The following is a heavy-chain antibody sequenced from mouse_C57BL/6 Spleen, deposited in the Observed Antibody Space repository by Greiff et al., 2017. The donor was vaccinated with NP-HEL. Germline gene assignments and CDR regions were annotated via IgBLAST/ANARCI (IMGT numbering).Heavy chain of an antibody. CDR1: GYAFSSSW. J-gene: IGHJ4*01. CDR3: ARGRSMDY. Sequence: QVTLKVSGPELVKPGASVKISCKASGYAFSSSWMNWVKQRPGKGLEWIGRIYPGDGDTNYNGKFKGKATLTADKSSSTAYMQLSSLTSEDSAVYFCARGRSMDYWGQGTSVTVSS. CDR2: IYPGDGDT. V-gene: IGHV1-82*01.